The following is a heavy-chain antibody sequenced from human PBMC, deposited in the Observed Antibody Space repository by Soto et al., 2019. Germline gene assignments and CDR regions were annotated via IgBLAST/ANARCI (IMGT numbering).Heavy chain of an antibody. V-gene: IGHV3-30*18. CDR2: ISYDGSNK. CDR3: AKDQSRYYYGSGSYLDY. D-gene: IGHD3-10*01. Sequence: HPGGSLRLSCAVSGFTVSSNDYMTWVRQAPEKGLEWVAVISYDGSNKYYADSVKGRFTISRDNSKNTLYLQMNSLRAEDTAVYYCAKDQSRYYYGSGSYLDYWGQGTLVTVSS. J-gene: IGHJ4*02. CDR1: GFTVSSND.